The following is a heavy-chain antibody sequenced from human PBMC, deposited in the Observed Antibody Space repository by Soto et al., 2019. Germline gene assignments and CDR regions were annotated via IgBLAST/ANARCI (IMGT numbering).Heavy chain of an antibody. CDR3: ARYGGYCSSTNCYTYGMDV. Sequence: EVQLVESGGGLVQPGGSLRLSCAASRFTFSSYDMNWVRQAPGKGLEWVSYISSSSSTIYYADSVKGRFTISRDNDKNSLYLQMNSLRDEDTAVYYCARYGGYCSSTNCYTYGMDVWGQGTTVTVSS. CDR1: RFTFSSYD. CDR2: ISSSSSTI. D-gene: IGHD2-2*02. J-gene: IGHJ6*02. V-gene: IGHV3-48*02.